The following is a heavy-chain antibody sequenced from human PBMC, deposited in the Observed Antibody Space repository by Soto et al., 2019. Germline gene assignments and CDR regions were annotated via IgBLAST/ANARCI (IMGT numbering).Heavy chain of an antibody. J-gene: IGHJ5*02. CDR3: ARDATYYDSSGYHPGRVVNWFDP. D-gene: IGHD3-22*01. Sequence: ASETLSLTCTVSGGSISSGGYYWSWIRQHPGKGLEWIGYIYYSGSTYYNPSLKSRVTISVDTSKNQFSLKLSSVTAADTAVYYCARDATYYDSSGYHPGRVVNWFDPWGQGTLVTVS. V-gene: IGHV4-31*03. CDR1: GGSISSGGYY. CDR2: IYYSGST.